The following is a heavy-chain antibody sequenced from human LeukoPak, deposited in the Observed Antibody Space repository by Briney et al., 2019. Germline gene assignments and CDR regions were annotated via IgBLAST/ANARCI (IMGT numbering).Heavy chain of an antibody. J-gene: IGHJ6*03. D-gene: IGHD3-10*01. V-gene: IGHV3-21*01. Sequence: GGSLRLSCAASGFTFINYDMNWVRQAPGKGLEWVSSISSSSSYIYYADSVKGRFTISRDNAKNSLYLQMNSLRAEDTAVYYCARSGGSGSYYTRNCYYYYMDVWGKGTTVTVSS. CDR1: GFTFINYD. CDR2: ISSSSSYI. CDR3: ARSGGSGSYYTRNCYYYYMDV.